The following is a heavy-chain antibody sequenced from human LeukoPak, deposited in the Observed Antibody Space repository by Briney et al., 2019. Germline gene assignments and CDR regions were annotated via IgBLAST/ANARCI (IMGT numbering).Heavy chain of an antibody. V-gene: IGHV1-69*13. CDR2: IIPIFGTG. CDR1: GGTFANYD. J-gene: IGHJ4*02. Sequence: GASVKVSCKASGGTFANYDISWVRKAPGQGLEWMGGIIPIFGTGHSAQKFQGRLTITADESTRTTYMELSSLRSDDTAVYYCAKGHDDFRQFDFWGQGTLIIVSS. D-gene: IGHD3-3*01. CDR3: AKGHDDFRQFDF.